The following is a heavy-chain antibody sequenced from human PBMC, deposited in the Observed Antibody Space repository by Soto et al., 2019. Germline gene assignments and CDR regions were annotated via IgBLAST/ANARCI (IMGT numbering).Heavy chain of an antibody. CDR1: GFTVSSNY. Sequence: PVGFLRLSCAASGFTVSSNYMSWVRQAPEQGLVWVSVIYSGGSTYYADSVQGRFTISRDNSKNTLYLQMNSLRAEDTAVYYCARELDCSGGSCHDAFDIWGQVTMVTVSS. D-gene: IGHD2-15*01. J-gene: IGHJ3*02. V-gene: IGHV3-53*01. CDR2: IYSGGST. CDR3: ARELDCSGGSCHDAFDI.